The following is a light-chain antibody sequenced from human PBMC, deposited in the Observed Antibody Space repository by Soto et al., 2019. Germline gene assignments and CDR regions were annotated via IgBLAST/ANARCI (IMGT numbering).Light chain of an antibody. J-gene: IGKJ1*01. CDR2: GAS. CDR3: QQYGSSGT. CDR1: QSVSSSY. V-gene: IGKV3-20*01. Sequence: IVVTQSPGTLSLSPGERATLSCRASQSVSSSYLAWYQQKPGQAPRLLIYGASNRATGIPDRFSGSGSGTDFTLTISRLEPEDFAVYYCQQYGSSGTFGQGTKADIK.